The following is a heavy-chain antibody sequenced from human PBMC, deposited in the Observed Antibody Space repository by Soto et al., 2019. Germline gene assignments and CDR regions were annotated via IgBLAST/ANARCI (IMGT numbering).Heavy chain of an antibody. J-gene: IGHJ6*03. CDR3: AKGAVPAAPYYYYYMDV. V-gene: IGHV3-23*01. D-gene: IGHD2-2*01. CDR1: GFTFSSYA. CDR2: ISGSGGST. Sequence: GGSLRLSCAASGFTFSSYAMSWVRQAPGKGLEWVSAISGSGGSTYYADSVKGRFTISRDNSKNTLYLQMNSLRAEDTAVYYCAKGAVPAAPYYYYYMDVWGKGTTVTVSS.